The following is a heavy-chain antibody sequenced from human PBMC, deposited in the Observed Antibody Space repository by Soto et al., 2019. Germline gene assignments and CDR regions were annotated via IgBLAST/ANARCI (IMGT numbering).Heavy chain of an antibody. CDR1: GGSISSGGYS. CDR3: SRLGMVDYCDLNAV. CDR2: IYHSGST. J-gene: IGHJ6*02. D-gene: IGHD4-17*01. V-gene: IGHV4-30-2*01. Sequence: SETLSLTCAVSGGSISSGGYSWSWIRQPPGKGLEWIGYIYHSGSTFYNPSLKSRVTISVDRSKNQFSLKLTSVTAADTAVYYCSRLGMVDYCDLNAVWGRGTTDTGSS.